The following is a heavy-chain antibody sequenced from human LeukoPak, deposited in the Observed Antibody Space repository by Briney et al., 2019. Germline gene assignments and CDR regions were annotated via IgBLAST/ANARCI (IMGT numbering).Heavy chain of an antibody. D-gene: IGHD1-1*01. CDR3: VRDFSLTRLERPFDS. V-gene: IGHV3-7*01. CDR2: INQDGSEK. J-gene: IGHJ4*02. CDR1: GFTFSAYW. Sequence: PGGSLRLSCAASGFTFSAYWMTWVRQAPGKGLGWVANINQDGSEKYYVDSVKGRFTISKDNAKNSLYLQMNSLRAEDTAVYYCVRDFSLTRLERPFDSWGQGALVTVSS.